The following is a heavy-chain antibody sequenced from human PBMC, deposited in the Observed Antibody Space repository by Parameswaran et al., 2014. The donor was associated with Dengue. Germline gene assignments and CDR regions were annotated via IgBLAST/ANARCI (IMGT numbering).Heavy chain of an antibody. D-gene: IGHD1-26*01. CDR3: ARYSGSYYEDDS. CDR2: IYYSGRT. V-gene: IGHV4-59*01. J-gene: IGHJ4*02. Sequence: RWIRQPPGKGLEWIGYIYYSGRTNYNPSLKSRVTISVVTSKNQFSLRLSSVTAADTAVYYCARYSGSYYEDDSWGQGTLVTVSS.